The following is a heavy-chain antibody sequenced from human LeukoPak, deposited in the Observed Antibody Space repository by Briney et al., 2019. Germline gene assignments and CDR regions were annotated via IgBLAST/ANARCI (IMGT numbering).Heavy chain of an antibody. CDR3: ARGQGTVTTH. CDR2: INHSGSA. D-gene: IGHD4-17*01. Sequence: SETLSLTCAVSGGSFSAYHWTWIRQPPGKGLEWIGEINHSGSANYNPSLKSRVTISLDTSKNQFSLKLSSVTAADTAVYYCARGQGTVTTHWGQGTLVTVSS. CDR1: GGSFSAYH. V-gene: IGHV4-34*01. J-gene: IGHJ4*02.